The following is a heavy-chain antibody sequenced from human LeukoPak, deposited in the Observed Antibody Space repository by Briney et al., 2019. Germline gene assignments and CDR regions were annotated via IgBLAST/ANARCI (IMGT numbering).Heavy chain of an antibody. V-gene: IGHV1-18*01. CDR3: ARHIVVVPAAIIGTGYYFDY. CDR2: ISANNGNT. Sequence: GASVKVSCKASGGTFSSYAISWVRQAPGQGLEWMGWISANNGNTNYAQKLQGRVTMTTDTSTSTAYMELRSLRSDDTAVYYCARHIVVVPAAIIGTGYYFDYWGQGTLVTVSS. D-gene: IGHD2-2*01. J-gene: IGHJ4*02. CDR1: GGTFSSYA.